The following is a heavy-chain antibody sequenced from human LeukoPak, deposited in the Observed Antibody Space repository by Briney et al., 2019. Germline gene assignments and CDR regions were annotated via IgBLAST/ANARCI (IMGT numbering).Heavy chain of an antibody. V-gene: IGHV4-38-2*01. CDR3: AVGYCSSTSCYRVYFQH. CDR1: GYSISSGYY. CDR2: IYHRGST. D-gene: IGHD2-2*02. J-gene: IGHJ1*01. Sequence: SETLSLTCAVSGYSISSGYYWGWIRHPPGQGLEWSGTIYHRGSTYYNPSLKSRVTISVDTYKNQFSLKLSSVTAADTAVYYCAVGYCSSTSCYRVYFQHWGQGTLLTVSS.